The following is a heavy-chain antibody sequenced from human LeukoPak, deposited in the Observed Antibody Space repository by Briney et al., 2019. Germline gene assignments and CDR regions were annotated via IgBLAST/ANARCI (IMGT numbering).Heavy chain of an antibody. D-gene: IGHD2-15*01. CDR1: GFTVSASY. V-gene: IGHV3-53*01. Sequence: PGRSLRLSCAASGFTVSASYMSWVRQTPGMGLEWLSIIYSSGSTYYADSLEGRFTISRDSSKNTLYLQVNSLRAEDTAVYYCARTVVAANYDAFDIWGPGTMVTVSS. J-gene: IGHJ3*02. CDR3: ARTVVAANYDAFDI. CDR2: IYSSGST.